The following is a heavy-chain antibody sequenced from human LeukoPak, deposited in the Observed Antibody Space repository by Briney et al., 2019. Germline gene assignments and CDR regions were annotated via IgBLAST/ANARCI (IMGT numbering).Heavy chain of an antibody. CDR1: GGSFSGYY. D-gene: IGHD4-17*01. CDR2: INHSGST. Sequence: SETLSLTCAVYGGSFSGYYWSWIRQPPGKGLEWIGEINHSGSTNYNPSLKSRVTISVDTSKNQFSLKLSSVTAADTAVYYCARFETTVTTVSFDPWGQGTLVTVSS. J-gene: IGHJ5*02. V-gene: IGHV4-34*01. CDR3: ARFETTVTTVSFDP.